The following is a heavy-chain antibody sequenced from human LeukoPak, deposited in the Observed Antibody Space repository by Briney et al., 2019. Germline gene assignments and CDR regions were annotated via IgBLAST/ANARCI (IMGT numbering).Heavy chain of an antibody. CDR2: MDPDSGNT. CDR1: GYTFRSYI. Sequence: ASVKVSCKASGYTFRSYIINWVRQATGQGPEWLGWMDPDSGNTGYAQKFQGRVTMTGNTSISTAYMELSSLRSEDTAVYYCATRYYLYMDVWGKGTTVTVSS. J-gene: IGHJ6*03. V-gene: IGHV1-8*01. CDR3: ATRYYLYMDV.